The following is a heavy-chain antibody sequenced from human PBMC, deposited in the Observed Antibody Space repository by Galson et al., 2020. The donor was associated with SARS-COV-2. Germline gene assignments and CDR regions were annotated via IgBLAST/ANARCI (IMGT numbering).Heavy chain of an antibody. Sequence: GGSLRLSCAASGFTFSSYGMHWVRQAPGKGLEWVAVIWYDGSNKYYADSVKGRLTISRDNSKNTLYLQMNSLRAEDTAVYYCARDLLRQRLVVVPAAPGDWGQGTLVTVSS. CDR1: GFTFSSYG. CDR2: IWYDGSNK. J-gene: IGHJ4*02. V-gene: IGHV3-33*01. CDR3: ARDLLRQRLVVVPAAPGD. D-gene: IGHD2-2*01.